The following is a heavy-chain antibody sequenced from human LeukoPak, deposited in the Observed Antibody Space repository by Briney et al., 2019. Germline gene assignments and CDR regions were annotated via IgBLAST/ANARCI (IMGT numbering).Heavy chain of an antibody. CDR2: IYSSGVT. CDR1: GDSISRGRHY. CDR3: ARSHPILRYFDWLLPFDY. Sequence: PSETLSLTCSVTGDSISRGRHYWSWVRQPPGSGLEWVGTIYSSGVTYHNPSLKSRLTMSVDTSTNHFSLRLTSVTAADTAIYYCARSHPILRYFDWLLPFDYWGQGTLVTVSS. J-gene: IGHJ4*02. D-gene: IGHD3-9*01. V-gene: IGHV4-39*07.